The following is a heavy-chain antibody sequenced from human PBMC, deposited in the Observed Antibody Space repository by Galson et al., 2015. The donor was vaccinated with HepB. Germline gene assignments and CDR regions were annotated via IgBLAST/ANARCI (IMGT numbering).Heavy chain of an antibody. J-gene: IGHJ4*02. CDR3: ASAYGSGRYYIDY. V-gene: IGHV1-69*02. D-gene: IGHD3-10*01. CDR1: GGTFSSYT. CDR2: IIPILGIA. Sequence: SVKVSCKASGGTFSSYTISWVRQAPGQGLEWMGRIIPILGIANYAQKFQGRVTITADKSTSTAYMELSSLRSEDTAVYYCASAYGSGRYYIDYWGQGTLVTVSS.